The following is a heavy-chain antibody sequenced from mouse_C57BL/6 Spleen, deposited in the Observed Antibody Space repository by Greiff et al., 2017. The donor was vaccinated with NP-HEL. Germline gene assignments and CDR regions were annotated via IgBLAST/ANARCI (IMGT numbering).Heavy chain of an antibody. CDR3: ARRWLPLAMDY. CDR1: GYTFTDYH. V-gene: IGHV1-26*01. Sequence: VQLQQSGPELVKPGASVKISCKASGYTFTDYHMNWVKQSHGKSLEWIGDINPNNGGTSYNQKFKGKATLTVDKSSSTAYMELRSLTSEDSAVYYCARRWLPLAMDYWGQGTSVTVSS. CDR2: INPNNGGT. J-gene: IGHJ4*01. D-gene: IGHD2-3*01.